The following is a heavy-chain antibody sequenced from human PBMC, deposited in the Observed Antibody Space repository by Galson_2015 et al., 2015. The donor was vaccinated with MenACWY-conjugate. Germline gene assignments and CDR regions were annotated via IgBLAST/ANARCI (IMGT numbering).Heavy chain of an antibody. V-gene: IGHV3-74*01. J-gene: IGHJ4*02. Sequence: SLRLSCAASGFTFSRYWMHWVRQSPGKGLEWVSRISSGGSARNYADSVKGRFTISRDNAKNTLYLQMNSLRAEDTAVYYCAKYCSRPSCYANGAYWGQGTLVTVSS. CDR2: ISSGGSAR. CDR3: AKYCSRPSCYANGAY. CDR1: GFTFSRYW. D-gene: IGHD2-2*01.